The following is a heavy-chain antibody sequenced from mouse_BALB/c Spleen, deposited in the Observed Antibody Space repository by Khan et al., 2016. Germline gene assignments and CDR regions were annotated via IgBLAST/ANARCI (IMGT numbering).Heavy chain of an antibody. CDR2: ISYSGST. V-gene: IGHV3-2*02. CDR3: ARGGPAY. Sequence: EVELVESGPGLVKPSQSLSLTCTVTGYSITSDYAWNWIRQFPGNKLEWMGYISYSGSTSYNPSLKSRISITRDTSKNQFFLQLNSVTTEDTATYYCARGGPAYWGQGTLVTVSA. CDR1: GYSITSDYA. J-gene: IGHJ3*01.